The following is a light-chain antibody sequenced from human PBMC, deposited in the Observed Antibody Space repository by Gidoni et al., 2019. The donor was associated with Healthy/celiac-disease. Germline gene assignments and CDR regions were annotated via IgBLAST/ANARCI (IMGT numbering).Light chain of an antibody. Sequence: SYELTQPRSVSVSPGHTARIPCSGDKFGDKDACWYQQKPGQSPVLVIYQDSKRPSGIPDRFSGSNSGNTATLTTGGTHAMDDADYYCQAWDSSTAVFGGGTKLTVL. CDR3: QAWDSSTAV. V-gene: IGLV3-1*01. J-gene: IGLJ2*01. CDR1: KFGDKD. CDR2: QDS.